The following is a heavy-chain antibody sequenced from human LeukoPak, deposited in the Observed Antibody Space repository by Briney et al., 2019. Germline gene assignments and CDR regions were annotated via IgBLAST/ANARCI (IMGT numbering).Heavy chain of an antibody. CDR1: GGSISSYY. V-gene: IGHV4-59*08. J-gene: IGHJ6*02. D-gene: IGHD3-22*01. Sequence: SETLSLTCTVSGGSISSYYWSWIRQPPGKGLEWIGYIYYSGSTNYNPSLKSRVTISVDTSKNQFSLKLSSVTAADTAVYYCARHSGPNKWLLLRSELSGMDVWGQGTTVTVSS. CDR3: ARHSGPNKWLLLRSELSGMDV. CDR2: IYYSGST.